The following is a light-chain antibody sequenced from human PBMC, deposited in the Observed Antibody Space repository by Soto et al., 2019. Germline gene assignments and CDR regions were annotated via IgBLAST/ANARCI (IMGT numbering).Light chain of an antibody. CDR1: SSDVGGYNF. J-gene: IGLJ1*01. V-gene: IGLV2-14*03. Sequence: QSALTQPASVSGSPGQSITISCTGTSSDVGGYNFVSWYQQHPGKVPKLMIFDVNSRPSGVSDRFSGSKSGNTASLTISGLQAEDEADYYCSSYTGSSTPYVFGTGTKLTVL. CDR2: DVN. CDR3: SSYTGSSTPYV.